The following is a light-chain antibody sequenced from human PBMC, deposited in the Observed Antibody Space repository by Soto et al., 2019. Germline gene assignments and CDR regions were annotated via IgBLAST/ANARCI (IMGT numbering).Light chain of an antibody. CDR1: SSDVGGYNY. CDR2: EVS. Sequence: QSALTQPPSASGSPGQSVTISCTGTSSDVGGYNYVSWYQQHPGKAPKLMIYEVSKRPSGVPDRFSGSKSGNTASLTVSGLQAEDEADYYGSSYAGSNKLVFGGGPSSPS. J-gene: IGLJ3*02. V-gene: IGLV2-8*01. CDR3: SSYAGSNKLV.